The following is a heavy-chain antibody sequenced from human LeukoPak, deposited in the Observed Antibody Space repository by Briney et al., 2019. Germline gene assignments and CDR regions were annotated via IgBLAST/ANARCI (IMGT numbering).Heavy chain of an antibody. D-gene: IGHD4-17*01. V-gene: IGHV1-69*13. CDR2: IIPIFGKA. J-gene: IGHJ4*02. CDR3: ARGLPTVTDNFDY. CDR1: GGTFSSYA. Sequence: SVKVSCKASGGTFSSYAISWVRQAPGQGLEWMGGIIPIFGKANYAQKFQGRVTITADESTSTAYMELSSLRSEDTAVYYCARGLPTVTDNFDYWGQGTLVTVSS.